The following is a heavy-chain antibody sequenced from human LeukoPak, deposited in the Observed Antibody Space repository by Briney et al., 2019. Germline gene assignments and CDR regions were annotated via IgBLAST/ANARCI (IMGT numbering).Heavy chain of an antibody. V-gene: IGHV3-23*01. J-gene: IGHJ4*02. D-gene: IGHD6-6*01. CDR1: GFTFSSYA. CDR3: AKGRQLVRGSFDY. Sequence: GGSLRLSCAASGFTFSSYAMSWVRQAPGRGLEWVSAISGSGGSTYYADSVKGRFTISRDNSKNTLYLQMNSLRAEDTAVYYCAKGRQLVRGSFDYWGQGTLVTVSS. CDR2: ISGSGGST.